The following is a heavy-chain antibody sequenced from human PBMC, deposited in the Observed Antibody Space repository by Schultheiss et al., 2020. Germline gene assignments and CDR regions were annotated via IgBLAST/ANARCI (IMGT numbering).Heavy chain of an antibody. V-gene: IGHV3-23*01. CDR3: ARDWAGYTNWFDP. Sequence: GGSLRLSCAASGFTFSSYAMSWVRQAPGKGLEWVSAISGSGGSTYYADSVKGRFTISRDNSKNSLYLQMNSLRAEDTAVYYCARDWAGYTNWFDPWGQGTLVTVSS. D-gene: IGHD3/OR15-3a*01. CDR2: ISGSGGST. CDR1: GFTFSSYA. J-gene: IGHJ5*02.